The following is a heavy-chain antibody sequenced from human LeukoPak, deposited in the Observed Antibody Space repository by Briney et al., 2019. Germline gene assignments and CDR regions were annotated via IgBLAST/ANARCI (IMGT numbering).Heavy chain of an antibody. D-gene: IGHD3-22*01. J-gene: IGHJ3*02. CDR3: ARGYYYDSSGYYDSFDI. Sequence: ALVKVSCKASGYTFTGYYMHWVRQAPGQGLEWMGWINPNSGGTNYAQKFQGRVTMTRDTSISTAYMELSRLRSDDTAVYYCARGYYYDSSGYYDSFDIWGQGTLVTVSS. CDR1: GYTFTGYY. V-gene: IGHV1-2*02. CDR2: INPNSGGT.